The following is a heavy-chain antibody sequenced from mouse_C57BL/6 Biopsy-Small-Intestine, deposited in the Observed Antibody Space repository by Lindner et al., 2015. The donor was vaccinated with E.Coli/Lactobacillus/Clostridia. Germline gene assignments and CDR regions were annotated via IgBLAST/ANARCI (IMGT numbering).Heavy chain of an antibody. CDR2: IIPIFDTA. J-gene: IGHJ4*01. Sequence: SVKVSCKASGGTFSNYTISWVRQAPGQGFEWMGGIIPIFDTANYAQKFQGRVTITADESTSTAYMELSSLRSEDTAVYYCARDSLLMRGYSYGLGYWGQGTQVTVSS. CDR1: GGTFSNYT. CDR3: ARDSLLMRGYSYGLGY. V-gene: IGHV1-81*01.